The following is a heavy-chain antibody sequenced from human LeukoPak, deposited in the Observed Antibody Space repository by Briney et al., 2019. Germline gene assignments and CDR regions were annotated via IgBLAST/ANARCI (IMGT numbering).Heavy chain of an antibody. CDR1: DGSISSGGYY. CDR3: ARDTGRETWFDP. V-gene: IGHV4-30-2*01. D-gene: IGHD4-17*01. Sequence: SQTLSLTCTVFDGSISSGGYYWGWIRQPPGKGLEWIGYIYHSGSTYYNPSLKSRVTISVDRSKNQFSLKLSSVTAADTAVYYCARDTGRETWFDPWGQGTLVTVSS. CDR2: IYHSGST. J-gene: IGHJ5*02.